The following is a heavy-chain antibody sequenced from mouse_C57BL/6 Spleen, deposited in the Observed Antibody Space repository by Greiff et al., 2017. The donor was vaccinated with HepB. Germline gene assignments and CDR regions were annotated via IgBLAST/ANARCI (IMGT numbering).Heavy chain of an antibody. J-gene: IGHJ2*01. CDR1: GYTFTSNW. CDR2: IDPGSGST. V-gene: IGHV1-55*01. D-gene: IGHD1-1*01. Sequence: VQLQQPGAELVKPGASVKMTCKASGYTFTSNWITWVKQSLGQGLEWMGDIDPGSGSTNYNEKFKSKATLTVDTSSSPAYMQLSSLTSEDSAFYYCAVTTVVHYFDYWGQGTTLTVSS. CDR3: AVTTVVHYFDY.